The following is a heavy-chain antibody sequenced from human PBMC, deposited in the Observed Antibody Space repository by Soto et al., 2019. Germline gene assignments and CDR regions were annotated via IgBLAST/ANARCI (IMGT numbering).Heavy chain of an antibody. D-gene: IGHD1-7*01. CDR2: IYYSGST. Sequence: SETLSLTCTVSGGSISSYYWSWIRQPPGKGLEWIGYIYYSGSTNYNPSLKSRVTISVDTSKNQFSLKLSSVTAADTAVYYCARTYNWNYNYYYYGMDVWGQGTTVTSP. CDR3: ARTYNWNYNYYYYGMDV. J-gene: IGHJ6*02. CDR1: GGSISSYY. V-gene: IGHV4-59*01.